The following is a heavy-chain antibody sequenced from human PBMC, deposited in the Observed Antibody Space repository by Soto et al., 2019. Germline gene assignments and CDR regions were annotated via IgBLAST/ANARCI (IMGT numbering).Heavy chain of an antibody. J-gene: IGHJ4*02. Sequence: PGGSLRLSCAASGCTFSSYAMSWVRQAPGKGLEWVSAISGSGGSTYYADSVKGRFTISRDNSKNTLYLQMNSLRAEDTAVYYCARVDGSGYLGMYYFDNWGQGTQVTVSS. CDR3: ARVDGSGYLGMYYFDN. CDR1: GCTFSSYA. CDR2: ISGSGGST. D-gene: IGHD3-22*01. V-gene: IGHV3-23*01.